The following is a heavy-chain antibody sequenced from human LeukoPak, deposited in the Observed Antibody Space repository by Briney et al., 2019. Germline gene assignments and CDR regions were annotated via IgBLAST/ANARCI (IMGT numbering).Heavy chain of an antibody. CDR3: ARDLSAVAAAGVFDY. CDR1: GYTFTNYY. D-gene: IGHD6-13*01. Sequence: GASVKVSCKASGYTFTNYYIHWVRQAPGQGLECMGIINPSGGSTSYAQKFQGRVTMTRDMSTSTVYMELSSLRSEDTAVYYCARDLSAVAAAGVFDYWGQGTLVTVSS. V-gene: IGHV1-46*01. CDR2: INPSGGST. J-gene: IGHJ4*02.